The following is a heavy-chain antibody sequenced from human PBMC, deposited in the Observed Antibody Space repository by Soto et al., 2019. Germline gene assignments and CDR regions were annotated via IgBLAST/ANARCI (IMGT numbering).Heavy chain of an antibody. Sequence: QVQLVQSGAEVKKPGASVKVSCKASGYTFTSYGISWVRQAPGQGLEWMGWISAYNGNTNYAQKLQGRVTMTTDTSTSTAYMELRSVRSDDTAVYYCARSYGTGGYYYYYGMDVWGQGTTVTVSS. D-gene: IGHD3-16*01. J-gene: IGHJ6*02. V-gene: IGHV1-18*01. CDR1: GYTFTSYG. CDR3: ARSYGTGGYYYYYGMDV. CDR2: ISAYNGNT.